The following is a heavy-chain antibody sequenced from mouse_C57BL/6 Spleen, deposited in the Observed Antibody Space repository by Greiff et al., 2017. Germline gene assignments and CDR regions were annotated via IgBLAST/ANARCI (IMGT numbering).Heavy chain of an antibody. CDR1: GYTFTSYW. D-gene: IGHD1-1*01. CDR3: ARSGDYGSSYPFAY. Sequence: VQLQQPGAELVMPGASVKLSCKASGYTFTSYWMHWVKQRPGQGLEWIGEIDPSDSYTNYNQKFKGKSTLTVDKSSSTAYMQLSSLTSEYSAVYYCARSGDYGSSYPFAYWGQGTLVTVSA. J-gene: IGHJ3*01. CDR2: IDPSDSYT. V-gene: IGHV1-69*01.